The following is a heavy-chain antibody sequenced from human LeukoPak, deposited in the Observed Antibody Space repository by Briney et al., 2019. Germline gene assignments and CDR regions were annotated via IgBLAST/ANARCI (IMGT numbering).Heavy chain of an antibody. V-gene: IGHV3-23*01. CDR1: GFTFSSYG. CDR2: IGGRDAGT. Sequence: HSGGSLRLSCAASGFTFSSYGMGWVRQAPGKGLEWVSGIGGRDAGTSYADSVKGRFTISRDNSKNTLYLQMNSLRAEDTAAYFCAKGHVWGGALYYFDYWGLGTLVTVSS. J-gene: IGHJ4*02. CDR3: AKGHVWGGALYYFDY. D-gene: IGHD3-16*01.